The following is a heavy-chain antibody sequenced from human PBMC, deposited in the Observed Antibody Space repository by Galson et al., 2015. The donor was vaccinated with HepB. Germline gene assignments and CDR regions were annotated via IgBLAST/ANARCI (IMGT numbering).Heavy chain of an antibody. Sequence: SVKVDCKVSGYTLTELSMHGVRQAPGKGLEGVGGFDPEDGETIYAQKFQGRVTMTEDTSTDTAYMELSSLRSEDTAVYYCATGDAFDIWVQGTMVTVSS. V-gene: IGHV1-24*01. CDR1: GYTLTELS. CDR3: ATGDAFDI. J-gene: IGHJ3*02. CDR2: FDPEDGET.